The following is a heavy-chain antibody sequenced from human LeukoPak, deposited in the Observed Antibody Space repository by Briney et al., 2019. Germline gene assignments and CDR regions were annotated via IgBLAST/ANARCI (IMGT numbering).Heavy chain of an antibody. J-gene: IGHJ4*02. V-gene: IGHV3-49*04. Sequence: GGSLRLSCTASGSSFGDYAMTWVRQAPGKGLEWVGFIRSKVYGGTTEYAASVKGRSTISRDDSKNIAYLPMNSLKTEDTGVYYCTRDSWVREYLLGAFEFWGQGALVTVSS. D-gene: IGHD3-10*01. CDR2: IRSKVYGGTT. CDR3: TRDSWVREYLLGAFEF. CDR1: GSSFGDYA.